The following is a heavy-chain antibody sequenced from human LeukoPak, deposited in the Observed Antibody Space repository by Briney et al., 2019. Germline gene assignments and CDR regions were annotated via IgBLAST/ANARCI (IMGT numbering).Heavy chain of an antibody. V-gene: IGHV4-61*02. Sequence: SETLSLTCTVSGGSISSGSYYWSWIRQPAGKGLEWIGRIYTSGSTNYNPSLKSRVTISVDTSKNQFSPKLSSVTAADTAVYYCARDTKSNLQGYCSSTSCLVAFDIWGQGTMVTVSS. D-gene: IGHD2-2*01. CDR3: ARDTKSNLQGYCSSTSCLVAFDI. J-gene: IGHJ3*02. CDR1: GGSISSGSYY. CDR2: IYTSGST.